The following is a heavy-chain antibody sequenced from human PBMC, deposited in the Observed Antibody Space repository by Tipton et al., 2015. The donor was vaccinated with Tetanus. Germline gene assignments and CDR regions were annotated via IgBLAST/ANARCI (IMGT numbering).Heavy chain of an antibody. CDR2: SWYDGTDK. Sequence: AASGFIFSTSSLNWVRQAPGKGLEWVAVSWYDGTDKYYADSVKGRFTISRDNSKNTLYLQMNSLRAEDTAVYHCAREADCSGGSCFSGDFDNWGQGTQVTVSS. CDR1: GFIFSTSS. D-gene: IGHD2-15*01. J-gene: IGHJ4*02. V-gene: IGHV3-33*08. CDR3: AREADCSGGSCFSGDFDN.